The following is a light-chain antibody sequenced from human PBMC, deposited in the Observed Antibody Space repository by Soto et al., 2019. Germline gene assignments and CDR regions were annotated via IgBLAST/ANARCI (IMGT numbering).Light chain of an antibody. Sequence: DIQMTQSPSILSASVGDRVIIACRASQSISSWLAWYQQKPGKAPKLLIHKASSLESGVPSRFSGSESGTEFTLTISSLQPDYFATYYCQQYNTYPWTFGQGTKVEI. CDR1: QSISSW. CDR2: KAS. V-gene: IGKV1-5*03. CDR3: QQYNTYPWT. J-gene: IGKJ1*01.